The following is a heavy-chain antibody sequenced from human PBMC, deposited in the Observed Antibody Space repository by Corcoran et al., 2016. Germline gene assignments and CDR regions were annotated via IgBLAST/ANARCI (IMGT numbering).Heavy chain of an antibody. CDR3: TTVEYYYGSGVRDY. J-gene: IGHJ4*02. Sequence: EVQLVEAGGGLVKPGGSLRLSCAASGFTFSNAWMNWVRQAPGRGLEWVGRIKSKTDGGTTDHAAPVKGRLPISRHDSKNNLYLQMNSLQTVDTAVYYCTTVEYYYGSGVRDYWGQGTLVTVSS. CDR1: GFTFSNAW. V-gene: IGHV3-15*07. D-gene: IGHD3-10*01. CDR2: IKSKTDGGTT.